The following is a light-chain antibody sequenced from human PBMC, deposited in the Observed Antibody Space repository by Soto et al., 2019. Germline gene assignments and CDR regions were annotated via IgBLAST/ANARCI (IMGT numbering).Light chain of an antibody. CDR1: QSVRSSY. V-gene: IGKV3-11*01. CDR3: QQRHMWPIT. J-gene: IGKJ5*01. CDR2: DAY. Sequence: EIVLTQSPVTLSLSPGERATLSCRASQSVRSSYLAWYQQKPGQAPRLLIYDAYNRATGIPPRFSGSGSGTDFTLTISSLEPEDSAVYYCQQRHMWPITFGQGTRLEIK.